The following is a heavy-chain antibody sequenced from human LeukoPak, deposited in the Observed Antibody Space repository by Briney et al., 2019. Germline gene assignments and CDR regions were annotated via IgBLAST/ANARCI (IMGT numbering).Heavy chain of an antibody. Sequence: PSETLSLTCTVSGGSISSYYWSWIRQPAGKGLEWIGRIYTSGSTNYNPSLKSRVTMSVDTSKNQFSLKLSSVTAADTAVYYCARGRSGYDFWSGHLYAWFDPWGQGTLVTVSS. V-gene: IGHV4-4*07. J-gene: IGHJ5*02. D-gene: IGHD3-3*01. CDR3: ARGRSGYDFWSGHLYAWFDP. CDR2: IYTSGST. CDR1: GGSISSYY.